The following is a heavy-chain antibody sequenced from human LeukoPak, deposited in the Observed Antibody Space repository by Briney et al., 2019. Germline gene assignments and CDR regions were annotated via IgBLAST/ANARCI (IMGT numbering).Heavy chain of an antibody. CDR3: GRVRCSGGSCYPDYFYGMDV. CDR2: ISSSSSYI. CDR1: GFTFSSYS. J-gene: IGHJ6*02. Sequence: KPGGSLRLSCAASGFTFSSYSMNWVRQAPGRGLEWVSSISSSSSYIYYADSVKGRFTISRDNAKNSLCLQMNSLRAEDTAVYYCGRVRCSGGSCYPDYFYGMDVWGQGTTVTVSS. D-gene: IGHD2-15*01. V-gene: IGHV3-21*01.